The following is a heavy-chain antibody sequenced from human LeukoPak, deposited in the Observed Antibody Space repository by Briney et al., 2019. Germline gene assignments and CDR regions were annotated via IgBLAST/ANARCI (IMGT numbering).Heavy chain of an antibody. D-gene: IGHD5-18*01. V-gene: IGHV4-34*01. CDR1: GGSFSGYY. CDR3: ARLNSGYSYGYADY. CDR2: INHSGST. J-gene: IGHJ4*02. Sequence: SETLSLTCAVYGGSFSGYYWSWLRQPPGKGLEWIGEINHSGSTYYNPSLKSRVTISVDTSKNQFSLKLSSVTAADTAVYYCARLNSGYSYGYADYWGQGTLVTVSS.